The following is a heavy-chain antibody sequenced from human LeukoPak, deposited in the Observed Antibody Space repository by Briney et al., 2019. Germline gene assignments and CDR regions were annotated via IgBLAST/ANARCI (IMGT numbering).Heavy chain of an antibody. CDR2: ISPYNGYT. CDR3: ARSPHILTGENFDY. V-gene: IGHV1-18*01. J-gene: IGHJ4*02. D-gene: IGHD3-9*01. Sequence: ASVKVSCKASGYTFSNYGFSWVRQAPGQGLEWMGWISPYNGYTNYAQKLQGRVTMTTDISTSTAYMELRSLRSDDTAVYFCARSPHILTGENFDYWGQGTLLTVSS. CDR1: GYTFSNYG.